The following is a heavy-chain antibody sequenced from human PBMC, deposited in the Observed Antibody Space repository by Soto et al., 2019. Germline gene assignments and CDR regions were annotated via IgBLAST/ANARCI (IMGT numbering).Heavy chain of an antibody. Sequence: PGGSLRLSCVASGLTFGSRAMTWVRQAPGEGLQWVSTITDTGGDAKYADSVRGRFVISRDNSKKTLYLQMTSLTAEDSAMYLCARQTRSPESWGQGTLVTVSS. CDR3: ARQTRSPES. V-gene: IGHV3-23*01. J-gene: IGHJ5*02. CDR1: GLTFGSRA. CDR2: ITDTGGDA.